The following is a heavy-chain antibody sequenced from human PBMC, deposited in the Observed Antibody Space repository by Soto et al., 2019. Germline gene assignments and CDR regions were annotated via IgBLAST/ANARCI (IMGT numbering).Heavy chain of an antibody. J-gene: IGHJ6*02. CDR1: GYSISSGYY. CDR3: ARDKARYSSSWYEDYYYYGMDV. V-gene: IGHV4-38-2*02. Sequence: PSEALSLTCAVSGYSISSGYYWGWIRQPPGKVLEGIGSIYHSGSTYYNPSLKSRVTISVDTSKNQFSLKLSSVTAADTAVYYCARDKARYSSSWYEDYYYYGMDVWGQGTMVT. CDR2: IYHSGST. D-gene: IGHD6-13*01.